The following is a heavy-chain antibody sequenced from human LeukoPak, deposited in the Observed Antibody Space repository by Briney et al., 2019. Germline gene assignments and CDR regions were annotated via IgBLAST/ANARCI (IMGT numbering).Heavy chain of an antibody. CDR1: GFTVSSNY. CDR2: IYSGGST. V-gene: IGHV3-66*04. D-gene: IGHD3-9*01. J-gene: IGHJ4*02. CDR3: ARQYYDILTGYFYFDY. Sequence: PGGSLRLSCAASGFTVSSNYMGWVRQAPGKGLEWVSVIYSGGSTYYADSVKGRFTISRDNSKNTLYLQMNSLRAEDTAVYYCARQYYDILTGYFYFDYWGQGTLVTVSS.